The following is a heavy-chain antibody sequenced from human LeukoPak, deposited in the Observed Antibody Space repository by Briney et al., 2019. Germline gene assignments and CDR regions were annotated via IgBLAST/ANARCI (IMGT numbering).Heavy chain of an antibody. CDR1: GGSISSSSYY. Sequence: PSETLSLTCTVSGGSISSSSYYWGWIRQPPVKGLEWIGSIYYSGSTYYNPSLKSRVTISVDTSKNQFSLKLSSVTAADTAVYYCARAIRRHERGPIVVVPAAMGGGWFDPWGQGTLVTVSS. D-gene: IGHD2-2*01. CDR2: IYYSGST. J-gene: IGHJ5*02. V-gene: IGHV4-39*07. CDR3: ARAIRRHERGPIVVVPAAMGGGWFDP.